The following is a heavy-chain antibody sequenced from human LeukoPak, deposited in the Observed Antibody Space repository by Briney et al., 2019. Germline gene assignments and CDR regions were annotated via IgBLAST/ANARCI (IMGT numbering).Heavy chain of an antibody. CDR3: AKDRYYYDSSGYGYYFDY. CDR1: GFTFSSYG. D-gene: IGHD3-22*01. V-gene: IGHV3-30*02. CDR2: IRYDGSNK. Sequence: PGGSLRLSCAASGFTFSSYGMHGVRQAPGKGLEWVAFIRYDGSNKYYADSVKGRFTISRDNSKNTLYLQMNSLRAEDTAVYYCAKDRYYYDSSGYGYYFDYWGQGTLVTVSS. J-gene: IGHJ4*02.